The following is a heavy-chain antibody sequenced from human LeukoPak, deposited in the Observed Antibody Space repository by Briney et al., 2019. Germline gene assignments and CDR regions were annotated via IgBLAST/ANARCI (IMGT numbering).Heavy chain of an antibody. CDR2: VSGGGGNT. CDR1: GFTFTDFA. D-gene: IGHD1-26*01. V-gene: IGHV3-23*01. Sequence: PGGSLRLSCAASGFTFTDFAMSWVRQAPGKGLEWVSVVSGGGGNTYYADSVKGRFTISRDNSKNTVYLQMNSLRAEDTALYYCAKDGEGSGTYLQVRGQGTLVTVSS. CDR3: AKDGEGSGTYLQV. J-gene: IGHJ4*02.